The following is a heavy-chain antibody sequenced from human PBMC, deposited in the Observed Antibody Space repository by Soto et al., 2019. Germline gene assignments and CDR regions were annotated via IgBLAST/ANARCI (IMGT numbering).Heavy chain of an antibody. V-gene: IGHV4-31*03. CDR3: ARDEEVNYADYGGSDHYYGMDV. CDR2: IYYTGST. D-gene: IGHD4-17*01. J-gene: IGHJ6*02. Sequence: TLSLTCTVTGGSISSGGYYWSWIRQHPGKGLEWIGYIYYTGSTYYNPSLKSRVTISVDTSKNQFSLKLTSVTAADTAVYYCARDEEVNYADYGGSDHYYGMDVWGQGTTVTVSS. CDR1: GGSISSGGYY.